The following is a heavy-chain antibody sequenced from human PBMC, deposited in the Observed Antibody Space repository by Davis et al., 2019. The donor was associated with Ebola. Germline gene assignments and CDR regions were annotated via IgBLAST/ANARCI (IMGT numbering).Heavy chain of an antibody. CDR2: ISSSSSYI. CDR1: GFTFFSSYS. V-gene: IGHV3-21*01. D-gene: IGHD6-13*01. J-gene: IGHJ6*02. CDR3: ARDDQQQLGMDV. Sequence: PGGSLRLSCAASGFTFFSSYSMNCVRQAPGKGLEWVSCISSSSSYIYYADSVKGRFTISRDNAKNSLYLQMNSLRAEDTAVYYCARDDQQQLGMDVWGQGTTVTVSS.